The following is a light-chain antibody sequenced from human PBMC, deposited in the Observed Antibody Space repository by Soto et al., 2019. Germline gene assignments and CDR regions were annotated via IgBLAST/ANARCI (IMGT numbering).Light chain of an antibody. CDR3: PQTYTSRPWT. V-gene: IGKV1-39*01. CDR2: GAS. Sequence: DIQVTQSPCSLSASVGDRVTITCRASQSINTFLNWYQQRPGKAPNLLIYGASNLQSGVPSRFSGSGSGTDFTLTISSLQPEDFATYYCPQTYTSRPWTFGRGTKVEIK. J-gene: IGKJ1*01. CDR1: QSINTF.